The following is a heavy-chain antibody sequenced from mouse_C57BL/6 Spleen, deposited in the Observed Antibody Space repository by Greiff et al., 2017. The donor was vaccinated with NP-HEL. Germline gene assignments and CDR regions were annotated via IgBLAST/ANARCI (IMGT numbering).Heavy chain of an antibody. CDR3: AIGETGTGDY. V-gene: IGHV1-82*01. CDR2: FYPGDGDT. Sequence: VKLQESGPELVKPGASVKISCKASGYAFSSSWMNWVKQRPGKGLEWIGRFYPGDGDTNYNGKFKGKATLTADKSSSTAYMQLSSLTSEDSAVYFCAIGETGTGDYWGQGTTLTVSS. CDR1: GYAFSSSW. J-gene: IGHJ2*01. D-gene: IGHD4-1*01.